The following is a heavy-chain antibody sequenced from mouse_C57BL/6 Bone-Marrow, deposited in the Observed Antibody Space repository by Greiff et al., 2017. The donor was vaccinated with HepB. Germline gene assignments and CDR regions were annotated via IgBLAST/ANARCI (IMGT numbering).Heavy chain of an antibody. V-gene: IGHV1-15*01. CDR1: GYTFTDYE. Sequence: QVQLKQSGAELVRPGASVTLSCKASGYTFTDYEMHWVKQTPVHGLEWIGAIDPETGGTAYNQKFKGKAILTADKSSSTAYMELRSLTSEDSAVYYCTRSGGSDYYAMDYWGQGTSVTVSS. D-gene: IGHD1-1*01. CDR3: TRSGGSDYYAMDY. J-gene: IGHJ4*01. CDR2: IDPETGGT.